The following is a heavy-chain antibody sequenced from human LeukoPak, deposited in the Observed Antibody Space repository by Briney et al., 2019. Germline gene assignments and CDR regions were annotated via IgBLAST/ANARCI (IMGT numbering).Heavy chain of an antibody. V-gene: IGHV1-18*01. Sequence: ASVKVSCKPSGYTFTSYGIIWVRQAPGQGLEWMGWISAYNGNTNYAQKLQGRVTMTTDTSTSTAYMELRSLGSDEAAVYYCARKLKDWNDGDYWGQGTLVTVSS. CDR3: ARKLKDWNDGDY. CDR2: ISAYNGNT. J-gene: IGHJ4*02. CDR1: GYTFTSYG. D-gene: IGHD1-1*01.